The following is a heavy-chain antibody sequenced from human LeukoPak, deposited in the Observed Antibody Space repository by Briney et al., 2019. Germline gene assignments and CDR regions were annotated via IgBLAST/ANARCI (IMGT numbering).Heavy chain of an antibody. Sequence: SETLSLTCTVSGGSISSSSYYWGWIRQPPGKGLEWIGSIYYSGSTYYNPSLKSRVTISVDTSKNQFSLKLSSVTAADTAVYYCARRLSITIFGVVIIPAYWFDPWGQGTLVTVSS. D-gene: IGHD3-3*01. CDR2: IYYSGST. CDR3: ARRLSITIFGVVIIPAYWFDP. J-gene: IGHJ5*02. CDR1: GGSISSSSYY. V-gene: IGHV4-39*07.